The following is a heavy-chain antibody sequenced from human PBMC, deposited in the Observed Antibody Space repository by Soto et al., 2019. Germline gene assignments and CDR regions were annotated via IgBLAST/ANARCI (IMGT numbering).Heavy chain of an antibody. V-gene: IGHV4-30-4*01. CDR3: ARRGSRGGYNYEIGGNSWFDP. Sequence: IRTVSGASTSRGDFYCSWIRQPPGKGLEWIASTHNSGSTYYTPSLKSRLTISIDASKNQFSLNLSSVTAADTAVYYCARRGSRGGYNYEIGGNSWFDPWGQGTLVTVS. J-gene: IGHJ5*02. CDR2: THNSGST. CDR1: GASTSRGDFY. D-gene: IGHD5-12*01.